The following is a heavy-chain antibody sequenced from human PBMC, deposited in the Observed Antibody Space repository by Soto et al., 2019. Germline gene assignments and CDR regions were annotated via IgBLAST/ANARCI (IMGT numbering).Heavy chain of an antibody. V-gene: IGHV4-59*01. J-gene: IGHJ4*02. CDR3: ARGTMATTDY. CDR1: GGPISIYY. CDR2: IYYSGST. Sequence: PSDTLSLTCTVSGGPISIYYWSWIRQPPGKGLEWIGYIYYSGSTNYNPSLKSRVTISVDTSKNQFSLKLSSVTAADTAVYYCARGTMATTDYWGQGTLVTVS. D-gene: IGHD5-12*01.